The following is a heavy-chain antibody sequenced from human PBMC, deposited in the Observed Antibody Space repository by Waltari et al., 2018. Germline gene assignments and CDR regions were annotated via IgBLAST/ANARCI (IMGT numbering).Heavy chain of an antibody. CDR2: IWYDGSNK. J-gene: IGHJ4*02. V-gene: IGHV3-33*01. D-gene: IGHD3-22*01. CDR1: GFPFSSYG. Sequence: QVQLVESGGGVVQPGRSLRLSCAASGFPFSSYGMHWVRRVPGKGLEWVAVIWYDGSNKYYADSVKGRFTISRDNSKNTLYLQMNSLRAEDTAVYYCARGAHYDSSGYYYWGQGTLVTVSS. CDR3: ARGAHYDSSGYYY.